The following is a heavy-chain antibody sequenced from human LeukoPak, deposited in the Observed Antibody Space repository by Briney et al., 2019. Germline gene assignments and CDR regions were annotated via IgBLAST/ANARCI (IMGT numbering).Heavy chain of an antibody. Sequence: PGGSLRLSCAASGFTFSGYSMNWVRQAPGKGLEWVSSISSSSSYIYYADSVKGRFTISRDNAKNSLYLQMNSLRVEDTAVYYCAKDPHYYYNSSGYYSVSDCWGQGTLVTVSS. CDR3: AKDPHYYYNSSGYYSVSDC. J-gene: IGHJ4*02. CDR1: GFTFSGYS. D-gene: IGHD3-22*01. CDR2: ISSSSSYI. V-gene: IGHV3-21*04.